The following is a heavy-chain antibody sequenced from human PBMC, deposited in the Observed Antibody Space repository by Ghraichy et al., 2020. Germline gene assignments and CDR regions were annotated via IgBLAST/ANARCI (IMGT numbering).Heavy chain of an antibody. CDR2: IWYDGTKK. J-gene: IGHJ4*02. Sequence: GGSLRLSCAASGFTFSNYGMHWVRQAPGKGLEWVAIIWYDGTKKYYADSVKGRFTISRDNSKNTLYLHMNSLTVEDTALYYCVRDDWGGAAASTGDFWGQGTLVTVSS. CDR3: VRDDWGGAAASTGDF. V-gene: IGHV3-33*01. CDR1: GFTFSNYG. D-gene: IGHD6-13*01.